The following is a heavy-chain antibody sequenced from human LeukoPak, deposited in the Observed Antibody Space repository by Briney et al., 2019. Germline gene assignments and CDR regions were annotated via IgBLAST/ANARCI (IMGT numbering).Heavy chain of an antibody. CDR1: GFIFSKYS. Sequence: GGSLRLSCAASGFIFSKYSMNWVRQAPGKGLEWVSYISSSSSSIYYAYSVKGRSTISRDNAKNSLFLQLDSLRVEDTAVYYCARELMVRGVTDYWGQGTLVTVSS. CDR2: ISSSSSSI. CDR3: ARELMVRGVTDY. V-gene: IGHV3-48*01. D-gene: IGHD3-10*01. J-gene: IGHJ4*02.